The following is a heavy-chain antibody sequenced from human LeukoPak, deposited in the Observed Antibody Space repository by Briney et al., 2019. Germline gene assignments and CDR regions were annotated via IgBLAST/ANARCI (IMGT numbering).Heavy chain of an antibody. D-gene: IGHD6-19*01. J-gene: IGHJ4*02. CDR3: ARAKGLEAV. CDR1: ALTLSSDS. Sequence: PGRSLKLSCAPSALTLSSDSMKCVRQAPVEGLEWVSSINSSSSYINYADSVKGRFAISRDNAKNSLYLQMNSLRAEDTAVYYCARAKGLEAVWGQGTLVTVSS. V-gene: IGHV3-21*01. CDR2: INSSSSYI.